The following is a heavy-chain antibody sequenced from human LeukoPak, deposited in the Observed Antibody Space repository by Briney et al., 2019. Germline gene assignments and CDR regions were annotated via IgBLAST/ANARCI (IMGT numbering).Heavy chain of an antibody. Sequence: GGSLRLSCAASGFTVSDYAMTWVRQAPGKGLEWVSGISWNSGSIGYADSVKGRFTISRDNAKNSLYLQMNSLRAEDMALYYCAKDSDYGGNSAGHAFDIWGQGTMVTASS. J-gene: IGHJ3*02. CDR1: GFTVSDYA. CDR2: ISWNSGSI. V-gene: IGHV3-9*03. CDR3: AKDSDYGGNSAGHAFDI. D-gene: IGHD4-23*01.